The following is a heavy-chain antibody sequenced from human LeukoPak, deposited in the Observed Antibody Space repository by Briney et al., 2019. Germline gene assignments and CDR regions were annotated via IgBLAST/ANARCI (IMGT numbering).Heavy chain of an antibody. V-gene: IGHV1-8*01. CDR2: MNPHSGNT. J-gene: IGHJ4*02. Sequence: ASVKVSCKASGYTFTSYDINWVRQATGQGLEWMGWMNPHSGNTGYAQKFQGRVTMTRNTSISTAYMELSSLRSEDTAVYYCARQYSSSSPSDCWGQGTLVTVSS. CDR1: GYTFTSYD. CDR3: ARQYSSSSPSDC. D-gene: IGHD6-6*01.